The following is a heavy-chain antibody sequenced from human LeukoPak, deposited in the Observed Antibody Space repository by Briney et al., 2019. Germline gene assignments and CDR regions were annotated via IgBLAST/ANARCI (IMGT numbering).Heavy chain of an antibody. CDR1: GGYISNYY. J-gene: IGHJ4*02. CDR2: IYYSGST. CDR3: ARGQYSGSCFDN. Sequence: SETLSLTCTVSGGYISNYYWNWIRQSPGKGLEWIGYIYYSGSTNYNPSLKSRVTILVDTSKNQFSLEVSSVTAADTAVYYCARGQYSGSCFDNWGQGSLVTVSS. V-gene: IGHV4-59*01. D-gene: IGHD1-26*01.